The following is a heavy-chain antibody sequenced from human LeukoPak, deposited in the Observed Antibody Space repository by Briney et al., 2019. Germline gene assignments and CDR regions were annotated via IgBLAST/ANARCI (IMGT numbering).Heavy chain of an antibody. V-gene: IGHV1-69*04. Sequence: SVKVSCKASGGSFSSYVITWVRQAPGQGLEWMGRIIPVLGVSNFAQKFQGRVTMTRDTSTSTVYMELSSLRSEDTAVYYCARVASTSRSDYWGQGTLVTVSS. CDR2: IIPVLGVS. D-gene: IGHD2-2*01. CDR3: ARVASTSRSDY. J-gene: IGHJ4*02. CDR1: GGSFSSYV.